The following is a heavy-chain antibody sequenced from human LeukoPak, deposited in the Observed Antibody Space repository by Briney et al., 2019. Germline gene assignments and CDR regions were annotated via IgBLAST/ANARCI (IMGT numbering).Heavy chain of an antibody. D-gene: IGHD6-19*01. Sequence: GGSLRLSCAASGFTFSSYGMYWVRQAPGKGLEWVAVISYDGSNKNYPDSVRGRFTISRDNSKNTLFLQMNSLRVEETAVYYCVNGVGLGLQWLEHSGYWGQGTLVTVSS. CDR1: GFTFSSYG. V-gene: IGHV3-30*18. J-gene: IGHJ4*02. CDR3: VNGVGLGLQWLEHSGY. CDR2: ISYDGSNK.